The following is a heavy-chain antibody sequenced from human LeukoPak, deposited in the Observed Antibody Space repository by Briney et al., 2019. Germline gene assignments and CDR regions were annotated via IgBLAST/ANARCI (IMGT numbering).Heavy chain of an antibody. D-gene: IGHD3-22*01. Sequence: PSETLSLTCTVSGDSISSYYWSWIRKPAGKGLEWIGRIYISGSTKYNPSLKSRVTMSVDTSKNHFSLKLRSVTAADTAVYYCARDQGSGWYYFDYWGQGSLVTVSS. CDR3: ARDQGSGWYYFDY. CDR2: IYISGST. CDR1: GDSISSYY. V-gene: IGHV4-4*07. J-gene: IGHJ4*02.